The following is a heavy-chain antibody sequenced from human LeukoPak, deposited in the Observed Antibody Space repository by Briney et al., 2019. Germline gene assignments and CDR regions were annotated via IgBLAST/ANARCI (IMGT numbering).Heavy chain of an antibody. CDR3: ARDSTYCGGDCYGPAGFGY. CDR1: GFTFSSYR. J-gene: IGHJ4*02. D-gene: IGHD2-21*02. CDR2: ISSSSSTI. Sequence: PPGGSLRLSCAASGFTFSSYRMTWVRQAPGKGLEWVSYISSSSSTIYYADSVKGRFTISRDNAKNSLYLQMNSLRAEDTAVYYCARDSTYCGGDCYGPAGFGYWGQGTLVTVSS. V-gene: IGHV3-48*01.